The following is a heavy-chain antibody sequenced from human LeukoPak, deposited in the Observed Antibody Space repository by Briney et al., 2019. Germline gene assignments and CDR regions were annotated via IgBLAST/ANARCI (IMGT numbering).Heavy chain of an antibody. CDR3: ARDPLVVPADYNWFDP. D-gene: IGHD2-2*01. CDR1: GYTFTGYY. J-gene: IGHJ5*02. Sequence: GASVKVSCKASGYTFTGYYMHWVRQAPGQGLEWMGWINPNSGGTNYAQKFQGRVTMTRDTSISTAYMELSRLRSDDTAVYYCARDPLVVPADYNWFDPWGQGTLVTVSS. V-gene: IGHV1-2*02. CDR2: INPNSGGT.